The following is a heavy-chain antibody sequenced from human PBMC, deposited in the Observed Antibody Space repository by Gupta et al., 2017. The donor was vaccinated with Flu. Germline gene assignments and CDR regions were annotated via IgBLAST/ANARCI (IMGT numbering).Heavy chain of an antibody. CDR1: YY. Sequence: YYWGGILQQPGKRLEELGNIYYTGKTTSNPALKRRVTMSFDTSKNQVSLSLTAVNVAAAAVYFCARLCASYICQRNSFDVWGPGTKVTVSS. J-gene: IGHJ3*01. CDR3: ARLCASYICQRNSFDV. V-gene: IGHV4-39*01. CDR2: IYYTGKT. D-gene: IGHD2-15*01.